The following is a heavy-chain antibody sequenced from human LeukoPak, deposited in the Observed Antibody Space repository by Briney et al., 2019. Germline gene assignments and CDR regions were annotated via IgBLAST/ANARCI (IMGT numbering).Heavy chain of an antibody. V-gene: IGHV4-4*09. CDR3: ARTSAAGSWFDP. D-gene: IGHD6-13*01. J-gene: IGHJ5*02. Sequence: SETLSLTCTVSGGSISSYYWSWIRQPPGEGLEWIGYIYTSGSTNYNPSLKSRVTISVDTSKNQFSLKLSSVTAADTAVYYCARTSAAGSWFDPWGQGTLVTVSS. CDR2: IYTSGST. CDR1: GGSISSYY.